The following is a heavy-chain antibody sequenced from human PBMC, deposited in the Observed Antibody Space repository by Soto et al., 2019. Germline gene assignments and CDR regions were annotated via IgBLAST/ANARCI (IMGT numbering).Heavy chain of an antibody. CDR2: IYYSGST. D-gene: IGHD7-27*01. J-gene: IGHJ3*02. Sequence: QVQLQESGPGLVKPSQTLSLTCTVSGGSISTGYYWSWIRQPPGKGLEWIGYIYYSGSTYYNPSLKDRVSISVDTSKNHFSLTLYSVTAADTAVYFCARAPYRGANSRDAFDIWGQGTTVTVSS. CDR1: GGSISTGYY. V-gene: IGHV4-30-4*01. CDR3: ARAPYRGANSRDAFDI.